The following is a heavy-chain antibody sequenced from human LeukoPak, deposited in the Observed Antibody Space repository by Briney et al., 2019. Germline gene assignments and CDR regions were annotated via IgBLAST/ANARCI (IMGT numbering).Heavy chain of an antibody. V-gene: IGHV4-31*03. D-gene: IGHD6-6*01. Sequence: PSETLSLTCTVSGGSINSGGYYWSWIRHHPGKGLEWIGYIYYSGSTHYNPSLKSRVTISVDTSKNQFSLKLSSVTAADTAVYYCARRFYSSSSFDYWGQGTLVTVSS. CDR2: IYYSGST. CDR1: GGSINSGGYY. J-gene: IGHJ4*02. CDR3: ARRFYSSSSFDY.